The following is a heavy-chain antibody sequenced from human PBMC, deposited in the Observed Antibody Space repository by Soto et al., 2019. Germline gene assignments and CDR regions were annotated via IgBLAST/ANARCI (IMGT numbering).Heavy chain of an antibody. V-gene: IGHV3-23*01. CDR2: ISGSGGST. Sequence: EVQLLESGGGLVQPGGSLRLSCAASGFTFSSYAMSWVRQVPGKGLEWVSSISGSGGSTYYADSVKGRFTISRDNSKNTLYLQMNILRAEDTAVYYCAKDACSGGSCYSDYWGQGTLVTVSS. J-gene: IGHJ4*02. D-gene: IGHD2-15*01. CDR1: GFTFSSYA. CDR3: AKDACSGGSCYSDY.